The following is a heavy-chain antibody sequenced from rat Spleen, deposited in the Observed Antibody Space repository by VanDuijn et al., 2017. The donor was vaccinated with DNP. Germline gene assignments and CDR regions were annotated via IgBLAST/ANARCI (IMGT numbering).Heavy chain of an antibody. J-gene: IGHJ2*01. D-gene: IGHD1-6*01. CDR3: ARRKNYGLSYYFDY. CDR2: ITTGGGNT. V-gene: IGHV5-25*01. Sequence: EVQLVETGGGSVQPGRSLKLSCVASGFTFSGYWMFWIRQAPTKGLEWVASITTGGGNTYYRDSVKGRFTIFRDNAKSTLYLQMDSLRSEDTATYYCARRKNYGLSYYFDYWGQGVMVTVSS. CDR1: GFTFSGYW.